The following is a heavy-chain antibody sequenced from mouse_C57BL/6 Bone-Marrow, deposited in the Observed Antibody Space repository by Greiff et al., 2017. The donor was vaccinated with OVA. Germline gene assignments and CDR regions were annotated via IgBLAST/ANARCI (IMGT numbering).Heavy chain of an antibody. V-gene: IGHV1-54*01. D-gene: IGHD2-3*01. CDR2: INPGSGGP. J-gene: IGHJ1*03. CDR1: GYAFTNYL. CDR3: ARCRWHYWYFDD. Sequence: VLLVESGAELVRPGTSVKVSCKASGYAFTNYLLEWVKQRPGQGLEWIGVINPGSGGPNYNEKFKGKATLTADKSSSTAYMQLSSLTSEDSAVYFCARCRWHYWYFDDWGTGTTVTVSS.